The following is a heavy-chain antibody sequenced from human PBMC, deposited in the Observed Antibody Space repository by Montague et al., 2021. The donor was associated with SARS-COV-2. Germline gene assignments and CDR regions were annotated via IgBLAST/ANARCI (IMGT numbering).Heavy chain of an antibody. J-gene: IGHJ5*02. D-gene: IGHD3-16*02. CDR2: INHSGST. Sequence: SETLSLTCAVYGGSFSGYYWSWIRQPPGKGLEWIGEINHSGSTNYNPSLKSRVTIPVDTSKNQFPLKLSSVTAADTAVYYCARGYDYVWGSYRYLHWFDPWGQGTLVTVSS. V-gene: IGHV4-34*01. CDR3: ARGYDYVWGSYRYLHWFDP. CDR1: GGSFSGYY.